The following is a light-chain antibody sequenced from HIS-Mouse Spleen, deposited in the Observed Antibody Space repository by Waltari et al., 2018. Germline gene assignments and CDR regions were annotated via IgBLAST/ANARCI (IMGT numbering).Light chain of an antibody. CDR3: AAWDDSLSGLVV. J-gene: IGLJ2*01. CDR2: RNN. V-gene: IGLV1-47*01. CDR1: SYNIGSNS. Sequence: QSVLTQPPSASGTPGQRVTIPCSGSSYNIGSNSVYWYQQLPGTAPKLLIYRNNQRPSGVPDRFSGSKSGTSASLAISGLRSEDEADYYCAAWDDSLSGLVVFGGGTKLTVL.